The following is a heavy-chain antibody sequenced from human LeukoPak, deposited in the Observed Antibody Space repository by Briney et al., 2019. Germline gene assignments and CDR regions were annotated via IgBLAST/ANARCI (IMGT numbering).Heavy chain of an antibody. CDR3: ARVGTAAANYYYGMDV. Sequence: GASVRVSCKASGYTFTGYYMHWVRQPPGQGLEWMGWINPNSGGTNYAQKFQGRVTMTRDTSISTAYMELSRLRSDDTAVYYCARVGTAAANYYYGMDVWGQGTTVTVSS. CDR1: GYTFTGYY. D-gene: IGHD6-13*01. V-gene: IGHV1-2*02. J-gene: IGHJ6*02. CDR2: INPNSGGT.